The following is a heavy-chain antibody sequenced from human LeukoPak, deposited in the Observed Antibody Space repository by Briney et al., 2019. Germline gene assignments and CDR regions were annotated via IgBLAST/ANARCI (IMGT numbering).Heavy chain of an antibody. Sequence: SVKVSCKASGGTFSSYAISWVRRAPGQGLEWMGGIIPIFGTANYAQKFQGRVTITTDESTSTAHMELSSLRSEDTAVYYCAIYYHYCSSTSCFPLWGQGTLVTVSS. CDR1: GGTFSSYA. CDR3: AIYYHYCSSTSCFPL. D-gene: IGHD2-2*01. J-gene: IGHJ4*02. CDR2: IIPIFGTA. V-gene: IGHV1-69*05.